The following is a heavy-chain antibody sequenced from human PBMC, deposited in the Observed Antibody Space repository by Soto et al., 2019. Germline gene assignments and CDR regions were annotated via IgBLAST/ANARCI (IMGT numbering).Heavy chain of an antibody. V-gene: IGHV3-21*01. D-gene: IGHD2-2*01. CDR1: GFTFSSYS. CDR3: ARPTHPDRSVVVPAAIGPSYGMDV. Sequence: GGSLRLSCAASGFTFSSYSMNWVRQAPGKGLEWVSSISSSSSYIYYADSVKGRFTISRDNAKNSLYLQMNSLRAEDTAVYYCARPTHPDRSVVVPAAIGPSYGMDVWGQGTTVTVSS. J-gene: IGHJ6*02. CDR2: ISSSSSYI.